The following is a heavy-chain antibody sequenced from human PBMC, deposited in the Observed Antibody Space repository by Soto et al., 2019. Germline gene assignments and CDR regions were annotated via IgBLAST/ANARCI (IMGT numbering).Heavy chain of an antibody. Sequence: DVELLESGGGLVQPGGSLRLSCVAAGFNFNTFAMTWVRQAPGKGLEWVSYISGGGSTTYYADSVKGRFAISRDNFKNTLYLQMNNLGAEDTAIYYCAKLDFWSSTPDDHWGQGTLVTVSS. CDR1: GFNFNTFA. CDR3: AKLDFWSSTPDDH. D-gene: IGHD3-3*01. V-gene: IGHV3-23*01. CDR2: ISGGGSTT. J-gene: IGHJ4*02.